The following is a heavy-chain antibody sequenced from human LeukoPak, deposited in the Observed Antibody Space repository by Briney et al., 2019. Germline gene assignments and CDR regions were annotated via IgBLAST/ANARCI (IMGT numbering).Heavy chain of an antibody. CDR3: ARERYSSGPDGFDI. CDR2: ITSDGSST. J-gene: IGHJ3*02. CDR1: GFTFTRHG. Sequence: PGGSLRLSCAVSGFTFTRHGMHWVRQVPGKGLVWVSRITSDGSSTRYADSVKGRFTISRDNAKDTLYLQMNSLRAEDTAVYYCARERYSSGPDGFDIWGQGTMVTVSS. V-gene: IGHV3-74*01. D-gene: IGHD2-15*01.